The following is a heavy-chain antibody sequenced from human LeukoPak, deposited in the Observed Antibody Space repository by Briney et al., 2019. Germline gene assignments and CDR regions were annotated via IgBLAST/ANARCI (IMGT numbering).Heavy chain of an antibody. Sequence: PGGSLRLSCAASGFTFSSYAMSWVRQAPGKGLEWVSAISGSGGSTYYADSVKGRFTISRDNSKNTLYLQMNSLRAEDTALYYCAKDVERIYYGSGFDYWGQGTLVTVSS. CDR3: AKDVERIYYGSGFDY. J-gene: IGHJ4*02. CDR2: ISGSGGST. CDR1: GFTFSSYA. V-gene: IGHV3-23*01. D-gene: IGHD3-10*01.